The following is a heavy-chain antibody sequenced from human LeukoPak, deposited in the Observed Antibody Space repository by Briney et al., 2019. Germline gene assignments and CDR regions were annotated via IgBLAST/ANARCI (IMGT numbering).Heavy chain of an antibody. D-gene: IGHD3-22*01. Sequence: SETLSLTCAVYGGSFSNYYWSWIRQPPGKGLEWIGEINHSGSTKYNPSLKSRVTISVDRSKNQFSLKLSSVTAADTAVYYCARGPDFYDSSGYYPIWGQGTLVTVSS. CDR1: GGSFSNYY. CDR3: ARGPDFYDSSGYYPI. J-gene: IGHJ4*02. V-gene: IGHV4-34*01. CDR2: INHSGST.